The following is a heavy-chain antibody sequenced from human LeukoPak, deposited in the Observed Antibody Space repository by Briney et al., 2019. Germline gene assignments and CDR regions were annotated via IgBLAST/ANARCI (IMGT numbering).Heavy chain of an antibody. Sequence: SETLSLTCAVYGGSFSGYYWSWIRQPPGKGLEWIGSIYHSGSTYYNPSLKSRVTISVDTSKNQFSLKLSSVTAADTAVYYCARRRSEQWLAPNNDWYFDLWGRGTLVTVSS. CDR3: ARRRSEQWLAPNNDWYFDL. J-gene: IGHJ2*01. CDR1: GGSFSGYY. D-gene: IGHD6-19*01. CDR2: IYHSGST. V-gene: IGHV4-34*01.